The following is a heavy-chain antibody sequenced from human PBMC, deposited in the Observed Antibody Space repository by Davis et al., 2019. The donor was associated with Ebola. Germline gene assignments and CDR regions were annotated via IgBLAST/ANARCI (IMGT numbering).Heavy chain of an antibody. V-gene: IGHV3-30-3*01. CDR3: ARVYRI. CDR2: ISYDGSNK. D-gene: IGHD5/OR15-5a*01. J-gene: IGHJ4*02. Sequence: GESLKISCAASGFTFSSYAMHWVRQAPGKGLEWVAVISYDGSNKYYADSVKGRFTISRDNAKNSLYLQMNSLRAEDTAVYYCARVYRIWGQGTLVTVSS. CDR1: GFTFSSYA.